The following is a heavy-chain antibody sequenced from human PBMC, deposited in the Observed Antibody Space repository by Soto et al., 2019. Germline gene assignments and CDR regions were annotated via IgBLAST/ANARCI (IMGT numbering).Heavy chain of an antibody. V-gene: IGHV4-39*01. CDR3: LRCRGVVPDVIFVY. J-gene: IGHJ4*02. Sequence: PSETLSLTCTVPGGSINSRSYYWGWFRQPPGKGLKWIGSVDHSGSTNYNPSLRSRLTISVDTSKNQFSLKLSSVSAADTAVYFCLRCRGVVPDVIFVYLGQGTLVTVS. CDR1: GGSINSRSYY. CDR2: VDHSGST. D-gene: IGHD2-2*01.